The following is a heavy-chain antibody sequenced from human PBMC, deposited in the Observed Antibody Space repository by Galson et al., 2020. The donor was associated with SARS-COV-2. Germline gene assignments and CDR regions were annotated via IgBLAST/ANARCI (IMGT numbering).Heavy chain of an antibody. V-gene: IGHV3-7*01. D-gene: IGHD3-16*01. J-gene: IGHJ4*02. CDR2: IKQDGSEK. CDR3: ARSRFCDY. CDR1: GFTFSSYW. Sequence: GGSLRLSCTASGFTFSSYWINWLRQAPGKGLEWVANIKQDGSEKYYVDSVKGRFTISRDNAKNSLYLQMNSLRADDTAVYYCARSRFCDYWGRGTLVTVSS.